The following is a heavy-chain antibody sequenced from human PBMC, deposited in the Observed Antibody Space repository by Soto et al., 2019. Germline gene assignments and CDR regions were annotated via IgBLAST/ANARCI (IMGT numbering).Heavy chain of an antibody. CDR1: GGSISSYY. D-gene: IGHD3-22*01. CDR2: IYYSGST. Sequence: SETLSLTCTVSGGSISSYYWSWIRQPPGKGLEWIGYIYYSGSTNYNPSLKSRVTISVDTSKNQFSLKLSSVNAADKDVYYCARVRVETYYYDSSGYHWYYFDYWGKGTVGTVS. J-gene: IGHJ4*02. CDR3: ARVRVETYYYDSSGYHWYYFDY. V-gene: IGHV4-59*01.